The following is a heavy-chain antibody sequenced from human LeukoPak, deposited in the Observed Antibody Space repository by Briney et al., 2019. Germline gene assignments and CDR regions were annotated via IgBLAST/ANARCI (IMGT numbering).Heavy chain of an antibody. CDR1: GFIFRNYA. CDR3: AKDSSGSWYYFDY. V-gene: IGHV3-23*01. CDR2: ISDSGDRT. J-gene: IGHJ4*02. Sequence: GGSLRLSCAASGFIFRNYAMSWVRQAPGKGLEWVSAISDSGDRTYYADSVKGRFTISRDNSKNMLYLQMNSLRAEDTAVYYCAKDSSGSWYYFDYWGQGTLVTVSS. D-gene: IGHD6-13*01.